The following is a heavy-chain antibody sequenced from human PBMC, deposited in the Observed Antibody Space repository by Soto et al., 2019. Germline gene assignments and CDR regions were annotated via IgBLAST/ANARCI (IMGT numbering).Heavy chain of an antibody. CDR2: ISNDGSNE. J-gene: IGHJ4*02. D-gene: IGHD3-10*01. CDR3: AKGEVRGIIPSYFDY. CDR1: GFTFRWFG. Sequence: QVQLVESGGGVVQPGRSLRLSCAGSGFTFRWFGMNWVRQAPGKGLEWVARISNDGSNEYYVDSVKGRFTISRDNSKNTLYLQMDSLRAEDTAVYYCAKGEVRGIIPSYFDYWGLRTLVTVSS. V-gene: IGHV3-30*18.